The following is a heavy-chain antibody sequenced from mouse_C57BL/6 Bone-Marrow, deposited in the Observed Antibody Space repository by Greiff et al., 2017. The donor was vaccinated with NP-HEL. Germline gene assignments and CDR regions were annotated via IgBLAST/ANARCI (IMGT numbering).Heavy chain of an antibody. D-gene: IGHD4-1*01. CDR3: ARKLAYWYFDV. Sequence: EVMLVESGGGLVKPGGSLKLSCAASGFTFSDYGMHWVRQAPEKGLEWVAYISSGSSTIYYADTVKGRFTISRDNAKNTLFLQMTSLRSDDTAMYYCARKLAYWYFDVWGTGTTVTVSS. CDR1: GFTFSDYG. V-gene: IGHV5-17*01. J-gene: IGHJ1*03. CDR2: ISSGSSTI.